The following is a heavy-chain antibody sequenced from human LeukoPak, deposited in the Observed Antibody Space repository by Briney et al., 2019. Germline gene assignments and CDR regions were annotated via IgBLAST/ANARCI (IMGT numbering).Heavy chain of an antibody. CDR3: ARVRALSYYDSSGDLYYFDY. J-gene: IGHJ4*02. CDR1: GGSINSYY. V-gene: IGHV4-59*01. D-gene: IGHD3-22*01. Sequence: SETLSLTCTVSGGSINSYYWSWLRQPPGKGLERIGYIHYSGSIDYNPSLKSRVTISVDTSKNQFSLKLSSVTAADTAVYYCARVRALSYYDSSGDLYYFDYWGQGTLVTVSS. CDR2: IHYSGSI.